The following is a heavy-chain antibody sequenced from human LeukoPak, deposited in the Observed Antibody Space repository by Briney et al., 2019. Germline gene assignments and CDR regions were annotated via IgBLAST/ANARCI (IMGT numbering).Heavy chain of an antibody. Sequence: KPSETLSLTCTVSGGSISSYYWSWIRRPPGKGLEWIGYIYYSGGANYNPSLKSRVTISVDTSKNQFSLKLSSVTAADTAVYYCARSLIRYFDWSSSGWFDPWGQGTLVTVSS. CDR1: GGSISSYY. V-gene: IGHV4-59*01. CDR2: IYYSGGA. D-gene: IGHD3-9*01. J-gene: IGHJ5*02. CDR3: ARSLIRYFDWSSSGWFDP.